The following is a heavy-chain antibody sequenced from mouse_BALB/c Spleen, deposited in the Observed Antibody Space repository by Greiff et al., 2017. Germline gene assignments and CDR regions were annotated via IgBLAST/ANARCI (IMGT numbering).Heavy chain of an antibody. CDR3: ARRYYRYDDYYAMDY. J-gene: IGHJ4*01. CDR2: INPSSGYT. CDR1: GYTFTSYT. D-gene: IGHD2-14*01. V-gene: IGHV1-4*01. Sequence: VQLQQSGAELARPGASVKMSCKASGYTFTSYTMHWVKQRPGQGLEWIGYINPSSGYTNYNQKFKDKATLTADKSSSTAYMQLSSLTSEDSAVYYCARRYYRYDDYYAMDYWGQGTSVTVSS.